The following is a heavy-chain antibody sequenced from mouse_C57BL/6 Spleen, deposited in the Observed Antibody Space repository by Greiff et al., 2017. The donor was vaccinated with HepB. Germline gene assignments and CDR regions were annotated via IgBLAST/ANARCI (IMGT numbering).Heavy chain of an antibody. CDR1: GYTFTSYW. CDR2: INPSNGGT. D-gene: IGHD2-2*01. Sequence: VQLQQSGTELVKPGASVKLSCKASGYTFTSYWMHWVKQRPGQGLEWIGNINPSNGGTNYNEKFKSKATLTVDKSSSTAYMQLSSLTSEDSAVYYCARSRSTMVTLFDYWGQGTTLTVSS. CDR3: ARSRSTMVTLFDY. J-gene: IGHJ2*01. V-gene: IGHV1-53*01.